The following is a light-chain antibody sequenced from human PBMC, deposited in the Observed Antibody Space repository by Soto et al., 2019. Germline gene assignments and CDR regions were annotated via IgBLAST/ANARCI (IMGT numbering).Light chain of an antibody. CDR2: HVS. J-gene: IGLJ2*01. Sequence: QSALTQPASVSGSPGQSITISCTGTSSAVGAYNYVSWYQQHPGKVPKLVIYHVSNRPSGVSNRFSGSKSGDTASLTISGLQTEDEADYYCNSYTSSSTVVFGGGTKLTVL. CDR1: SSAVGAYNY. V-gene: IGLV2-14*01. CDR3: NSYTSSSTVV.